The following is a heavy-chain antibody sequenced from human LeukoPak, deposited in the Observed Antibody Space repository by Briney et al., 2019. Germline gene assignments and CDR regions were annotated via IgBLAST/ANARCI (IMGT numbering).Heavy chain of an antibody. D-gene: IGHD3-3*01. CDR1: GFTFSDYY. CDR3: ARAVDYDFWSGYIGPFDY. J-gene: IGHJ4*02. Sequence: GGSLRLSCAASGFTFSDYYMSWIRQAPGNGLEWVSYISSSGSTIYYADSVKGRFTISRDNAKNSLYLQMNSLRAEDTAVYYCARAVDYDFWSGYIGPFDYWGQGTLVTVSS. CDR2: ISSSGSTI. V-gene: IGHV3-11*01.